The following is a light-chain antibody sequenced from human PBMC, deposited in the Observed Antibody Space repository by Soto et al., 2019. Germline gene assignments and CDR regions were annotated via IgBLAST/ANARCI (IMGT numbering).Light chain of an antibody. CDR2: GNN. J-gene: IGLJ2*01. CDR1: SSNIGTNY. CDR3: AAWADSWSVL. Sequence: QSVLTQPPSASGTPGQRVTISCSGSSSNIGTNYVYWYQQFPGTAPKLLIYGNNHRPSGVPDRFSGSKSGTSASLAISGLRSEDEADYYCAAWADSWSVLFGGGTKLTVL. V-gene: IGLV1-47*02.